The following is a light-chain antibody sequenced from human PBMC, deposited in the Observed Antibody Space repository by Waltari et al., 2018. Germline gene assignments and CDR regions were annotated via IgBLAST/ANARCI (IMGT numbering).Light chain of an antibody. CDR1: QNIADY. Sequence: DIQMTQSPSSLSASVGDRVTITCRASQNIADYLNWYQEKPGEAPKLLIWGASSLQRGVPSRFSGSGSGTDFTLTISSLHPEDFATYYCQQSYSTPYTFDQGTELDIK. CDR3: QQSYSTPYT. CDR2: GAS. J-gene: IGKJ2*01. V-gene: IGKV1-39*01.